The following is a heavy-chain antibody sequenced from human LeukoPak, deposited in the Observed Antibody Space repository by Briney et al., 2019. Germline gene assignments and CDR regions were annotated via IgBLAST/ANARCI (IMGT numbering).Heavy chain of an antibody. Sequence: SETLSLTCTVSGGSISSSSYYWGWIRQPPGKGLEWIGSIYYSGSTYYNPSLKSRVTISVDTSKNQFSPKLSSVTAADTAVYYCARQYPYYFDYWGQGTLVTVSS. CDR3: ARQYPYYFDY. J-gene: IGHJ4*02. CDR2: IYYSGST. CDR1: GGSISSSSYY. V-gene: IGHV4-39*01.